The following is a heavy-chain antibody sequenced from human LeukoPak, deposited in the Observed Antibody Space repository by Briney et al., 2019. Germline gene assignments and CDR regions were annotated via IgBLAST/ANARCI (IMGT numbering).Heavy chain of an antibody. CDR2: IKQDGGEK. Sequence: PGGSLRLSCAASGFTFSNYWMDWARQAPGKGLEWVANIKQDGGEKYYVDSVKGRFTISRDNAKNSLFLQMNSLRVEDTAVYYCARLGGSYYTYWGQGTLVTVSS. D-gene: IGHD1-26*01. V-gene: IGHV3-7*01. J-gene: IGHJ4*02. CDR1: GFTFSNYW. CDR3: ARLGGSYYTY.